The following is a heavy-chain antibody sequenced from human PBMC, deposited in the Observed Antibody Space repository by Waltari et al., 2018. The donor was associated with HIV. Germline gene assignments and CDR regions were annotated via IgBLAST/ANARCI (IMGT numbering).Heavy chain of an antibody. V-gene: IGHV3-23*01. CDR1: GFTFSRYA. D-gene: IGHD3-22*01. Sequence: EVQLLEYGGGLVQPGGSLRLSCAASGFTFSRYAMCWFRLAPGKGLVWVSAISNSGGSTYYADSVKGRFTISRDNAKNTLYLQMNSLRDEDTAVYYCAKDLSSISMIVPRSYFDYWGQGTLVTVSS. CDR3: AKDLSSISMIVPRSYFDY. J-gene: IGHJ4*02. CDR2: ISNSGGST.